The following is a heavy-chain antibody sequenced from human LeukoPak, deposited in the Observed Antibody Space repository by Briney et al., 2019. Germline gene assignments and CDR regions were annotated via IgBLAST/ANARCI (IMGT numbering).Heavy chain of an antibody. V-gene: IGHV1-8*01. CDR2: MYPNSGNT. CDR3: ARPRWGIAAPPGSSSYGY. CDR1: GYTFTSYD. J-gene: IGHJ4*02. D-gene: IGHD6-13*01. Sequence: VASVKVSCKASGYTFTSYDINWVRQATGQGLEWMGWMYPNSGNTGYAQKFQGRVTMTRDTSISTAYMELSRLRSDDTAVYYCARPRWGIAAPPGSSSYGYWGQGTLVTVSS.